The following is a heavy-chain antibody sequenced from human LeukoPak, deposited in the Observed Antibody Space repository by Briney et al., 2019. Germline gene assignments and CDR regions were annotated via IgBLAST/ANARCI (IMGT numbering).Heavy chain of an antibody. J-gene: IGHJ4*02. V-gene: IGHV4-34*01. CDR3: ARGPAPRWDSSPVAN. Sequence: PSETLSLTCAVYGGSFSGYYWSWIRQPPGKGLEWIGEINHSGSTNYNPSLKSRVTISVVTSKNQFSLKLSSVTAADTAVYYCARGPAPRWDSSPVANWGQGTLVTVSS. CDR1: GGSFSGYY. CDR2: INHSGST. D-gene: IGHD6-13*01.